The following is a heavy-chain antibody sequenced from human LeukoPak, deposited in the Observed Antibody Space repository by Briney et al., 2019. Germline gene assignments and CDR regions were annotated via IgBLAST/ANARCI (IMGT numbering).Heavy chain of an antibody. V-gene: IGHV3-23*01. CDR3: ARSIVGATRGLFDY. J-gene: IGHJ4*02. CDR2: ISGGGGST. D-gene: IGHD1-26*01. Sequence: GGSLRLSCAASGFTFSSYAMSWVRQAPGKGLEWVSAISGGGGSTYYADSVKGRFTISRDNSKNTLYLQMNSLRAEDTAVYYCARSIVGATRGLFDYWGQGTLVTVSS. CDR1: GFTFSSYA.